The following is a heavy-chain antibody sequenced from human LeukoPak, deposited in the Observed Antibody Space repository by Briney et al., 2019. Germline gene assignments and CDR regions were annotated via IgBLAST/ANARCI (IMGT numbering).Heavy chain of an antibody. D-gene: IGHD3-3*01. V-gene: IGHV4-59*01. CDR1: GGSISSYY. CDR3: ARETTIFGVVASVLFDP. CDR2: IYYSGST. Sequence: PSETLSLTCTVSGGSISSYYWSWIRQPPGKGLEWIGYIYYSGSTNYNPSLKSRVTISVDTSKNQFSLKLSSVTAADTAVYYCARETTIFGVVASVLFDPWGQGTLVTVSS. J-gene: IGHJ5*02.